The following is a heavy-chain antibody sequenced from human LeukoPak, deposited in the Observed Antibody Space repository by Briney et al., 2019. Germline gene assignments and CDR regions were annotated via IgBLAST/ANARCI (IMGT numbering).Heavy chain of an antibody. CDR2: INPNSGGT. V-gene: IGHV1-2*02. CDR1: GYTFTGYY. Sequence: ASVKVSCKASGYTFTGYYMRWVRQAPGQGLEWMGWINPNSGGTNYAQKFQGRVTMTRDTSISTAYMELSRLRSDDTAVYYCARGANYYYYYMDVWGKGTTVTISS. J-gene: IGHJ6*03. CDR3: ARGANYYYYYMDV.